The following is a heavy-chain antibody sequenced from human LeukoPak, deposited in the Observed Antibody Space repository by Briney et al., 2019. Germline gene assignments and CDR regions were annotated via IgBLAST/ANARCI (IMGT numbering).Heavy chain of an antibody. CDR1: GYTFTGYY. CDR3: ARSSSWSAARRDAFDI. J-gene: IGHJ3*02. CDR2: MNPNSGNT. V-gene: IGHV1-8*03. D-gene: IGHD6-6*01. Sequence: GASVKVSCKASGYTFTGYYMHWVRQAPGQGLEWMGWMNPNSGNTGYAQRFQGRVTFTRDTSINTAYMELSSLTSEDTAVYYCARSSSWSAARRDAFDIWGQGTMVTVSS.